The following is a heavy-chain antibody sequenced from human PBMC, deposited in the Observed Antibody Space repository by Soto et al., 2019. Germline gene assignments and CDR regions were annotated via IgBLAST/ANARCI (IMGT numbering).Heavy chain of an antibody. J-gene: IGHJ3*02. Sequence: APVKVSCKASGYSFTAYYIHWRRKAPGQGLEWMGWINPNSGDTKYAQQFQGWVSMTRDTSISTAYMELSRLRSDDTAVYYCARARETYYDFWSGYPDDAFDIWGQGTMVTVSS. CDR2: INPNSGDT. CDR3: ARARETYYDFWSGYPDDAFDI. V-gene: IGHV1-2*04. D-gene: IGHD3-3*01. CDR1: GYSFTAYY.